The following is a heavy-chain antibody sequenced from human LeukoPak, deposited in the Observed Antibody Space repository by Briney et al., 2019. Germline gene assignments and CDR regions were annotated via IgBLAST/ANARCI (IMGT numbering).Heavy chain of an antibody. CDR3: TPEQNY. CDR2: IRANKYGGTT. CDR1: GFNFCFEAYS. J-gene: IGHJ4*02. V-gene: IGHV3-49*04. Sequence: GGSLRLSCTGSGFNFCFEAYSVSWVRQAPGKGLEWVGFIRANKYGGTTEYAASVKGRFAISRDDSKSIAYLQLNSLKTEDTAMYYCTPEQNYWGQGTLVAVSS.